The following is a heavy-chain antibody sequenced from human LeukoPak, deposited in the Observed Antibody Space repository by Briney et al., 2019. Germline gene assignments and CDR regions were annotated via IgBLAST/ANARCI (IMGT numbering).Heavy chain of an antibody. CDR3: ARGRNYYDSSGYWDY. CDR2: IIPIFGTA. V-gene: IGHV1-69*13. Sequence: EASVKVSCEASGGTFSSYAISWVRQAPGQGLEWMGGIIPIFGTANYAQKFQGRVTITADESTSTAYMELSSLRSEDTAVYYCARGRNYYDSSGYWDYWGQGTLVTVSS. CDR1: GGTFSSYA. D-gene: IGHD3-22*01. J-gene: IGHJ4*02.